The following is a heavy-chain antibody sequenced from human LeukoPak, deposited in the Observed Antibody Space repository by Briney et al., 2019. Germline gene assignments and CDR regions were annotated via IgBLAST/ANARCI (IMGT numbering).Heavy chain of an antibody. CDR1: GFTFSSYS. Sequence: PGGSLRLSCAASGFTFSSYSMNWVRQAPGKGLEWVSSISSSSSYIYYADSVKGRFTISRDNAKNSLYLQMNSLRAEDTAVYYXXXXXTYVPXAXTFDYWGQGTLVTVSS. V-gene: IGHV3-21*01. D-gene: IGHD2-2*01. CDR2: ISSSSSYI. J-gene: IGHJ4*02. CDR3: XXXXTYVPXAXTFDY.